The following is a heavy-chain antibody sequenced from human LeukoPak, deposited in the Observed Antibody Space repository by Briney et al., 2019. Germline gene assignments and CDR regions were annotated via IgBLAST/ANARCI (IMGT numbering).Heavy chain of an antibody. D-gene: IGHD5-12*01. CDR1: GGSISSYY. CDR2: IYYSGST. CDR3: ARAYSGYDSYYYYYMDV. Sequence: SETLSLTCTVSGGSISSYYWSWIRQPPGKGLEWIGYIYYSGSTNYNPSLKSRVTISVDTSKNQFSLQLSSVTAADTAVYYCARAYSGYDSYYYYYMDVWGKGTTVTISS. V-gene: IGHV4-59*01. J-gene: IGHJ6*03.